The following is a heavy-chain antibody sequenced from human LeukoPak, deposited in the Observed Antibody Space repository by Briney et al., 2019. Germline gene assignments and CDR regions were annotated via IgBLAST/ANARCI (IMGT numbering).Heavy chain of an antibody. Sequence: GASVKVSCKASGYTFTGYYMHWVRQAPGQGLEWMGWINPNSGGTNYAQKFQGRVTMTRDTSISTAYMELSRLRSDDTAVYYCARRRYYYDSSGTGFDYWGQGTLVTVSS. CDR3: ARRRYYYDSSGTGFDY. J-gene: IGHJ4*02. CDR2: INPNSGGT. D-gene: IGHD3-22*01. CDR1: GYTFTGYY. V-gene: IGHV1-2*02.